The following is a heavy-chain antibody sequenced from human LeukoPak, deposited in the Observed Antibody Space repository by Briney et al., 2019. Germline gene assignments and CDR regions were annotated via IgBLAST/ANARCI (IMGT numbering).Heavy chain of an antibody. CDR1: GFTFSNYG. J-gene: IGHJ4*02. CDR3: AKEYGTAMVLLYFDY. V-gene: IGHV3-23*01. CDR2: ISGSGGST. Sequence: GGSLRLSCAASGFTFSNYGMNWVRQAPGKGLEWVSGISGSGGSTYYADSVKGRFTISRDNSKNTLYLQMNSLRAEDTAVYYCAKEYGTAMVLLYFDYWGQGTLVTVSS. D-gene: IGHD5-18*01.